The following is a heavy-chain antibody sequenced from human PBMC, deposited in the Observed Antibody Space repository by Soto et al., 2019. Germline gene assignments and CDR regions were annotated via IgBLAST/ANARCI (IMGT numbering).Heavy chain of an antibody. CDR2: ISGSGSFT. V-gene: IGHV3-23*01. D-gene: IGHD3-10*01. CDR3: AKIPTGSGSSKFDY. Sequence: GGSLRLSCAASGFTFRTYAMNWVRQAPGKGLEWISAISGSGSFTHYADSVRGRFTISRDNSQDQLYLQMNNLRGDDTAMYYCAKIPTGSGSSKFDYWGQGIQVTAPQ. J-gene: IGHJ4*02. CDR1: GFTFRTYA.